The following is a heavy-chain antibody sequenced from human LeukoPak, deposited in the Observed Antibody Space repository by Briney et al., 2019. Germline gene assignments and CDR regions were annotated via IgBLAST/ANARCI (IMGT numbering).Heavy chain of an antibody. J-gene: IGHJ4*02. Sequence: PSETLSLTCTVSGGSISNYVWSWIRQPPGKGLEWIGYINDSGNTKYNPSLESRVTISVDTSKNQFSLNLYSVTAADTAVYYCARKRLRWQTYFDYWGQGTLVTVSS. D-gene: IGHD4-23*01. CDR3: ARKRLRWQTYFDY. V-gene: IGHV4-59*01. CDR2: INDSGNT. CDR1: GGSISNYV.